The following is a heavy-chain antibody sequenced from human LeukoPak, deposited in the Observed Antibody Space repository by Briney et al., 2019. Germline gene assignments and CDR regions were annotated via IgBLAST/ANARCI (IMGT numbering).Heavy chain of an antibody. CDR2: ISGSGGST. V-gene: IGHV3-23*01. J-gene: IGHJ4*02. D-gene: IGHD3-3*01. CDR3: AKDLEERVVTADY. Sequence: PGGSLRLSCAASGFTFSSYAMSWVRQAPGKGLEWVSAISGSGGSTYYADSVKGRLTISRDNSKNTLYLQMNSLRAEDTAVYYCAKDLEERVVTADYWGQGTLVTVSS. CDR1: GFTFSSYA.